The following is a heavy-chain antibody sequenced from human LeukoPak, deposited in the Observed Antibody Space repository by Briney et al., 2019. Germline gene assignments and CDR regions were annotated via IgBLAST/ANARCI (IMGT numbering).Heavy chain of an antibody. J-gene: IGHJ4*02. Sequence: PGRSLRLSCAASGFTFSSYGIHWVRQAPGKGLECVAVISYDGSNKYYADSVKGRFTISRDNSKDTLYLQMNSLRAEDTAVYYCAKDRLGALYYYDSSGYYRLDYWGQGTLVTVSS. CDR3: AKDRLGALYYYDSSGYYRLDY. D-gene: IGHD3-22*01. CDR2: ISYDGSNK. CDR1: GFTFSSYG. V-gene: IGHV3-30*18.